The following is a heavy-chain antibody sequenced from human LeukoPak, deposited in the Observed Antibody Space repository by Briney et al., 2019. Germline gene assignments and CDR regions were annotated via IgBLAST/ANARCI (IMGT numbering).Heavy chain of an antibody. V-gene: IGHV3-9*03. CDR3: AKGRGRDVMFYFDY. D-gene: IGHD2/OR15-2a*01. Sequence: GRSLRLSCAASGFTFDDYAVHWVRQAPGKGLEWVLGISWNSGSIGYADSVKGRFTISRDNAMNSLYLQMNSLRAEDMALYYCAKGRGRDVMFYFDYWGQGTLVTVSS. J-gene: IGHJ4*02. CDR2: ISWNSGSI. CDR1: GFTFDDYA.